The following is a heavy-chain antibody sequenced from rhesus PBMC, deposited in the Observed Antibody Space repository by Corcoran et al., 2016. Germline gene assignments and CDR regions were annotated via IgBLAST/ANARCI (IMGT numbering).Heavy chain of an antibody. J-gene: IGHJ4*01. Sequence: QLQLQESGPGLGKPSETLSVTCAVSGGSISSNYWSWIRHPPGKGREWIGRIDGSGSSTNYNPSLKSRVTLSVDTSKNQLALKLSSGTAADTAVYYCARHFLGYSSGWNYWGQGVLVTVSS. CDR3: ARHFLGYSSGWNY. V-gene: IGHV4-169*01. CDR2: IDGSGSST. D-gene: IGHD6-31*01. CDR1: GGSISSNY.